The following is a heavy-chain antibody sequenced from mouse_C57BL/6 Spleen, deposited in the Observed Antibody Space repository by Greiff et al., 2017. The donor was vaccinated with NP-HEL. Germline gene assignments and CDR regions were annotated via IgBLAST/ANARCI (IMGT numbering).Heavy chain of an antibody. Sequence: QVHVKQSGAELARPGASVKLSCKASGYTFTSYGISWVKQRTGQGLEWIGEIYPRSGNPYYNEKFKGKATLTADKSSRTAYMELRSLTSEDSAVYFCARDYGNSYWYFDVWGTGTTVTVSS. D-gene: IGHD2-1*01. CDR3: ARDYGNSYWYFDV. CDR1: GYTFTSYG. V-gene: IGHV1-81*01. J-gene: IGHJ1*03. CDR2: IYPRSGNP.